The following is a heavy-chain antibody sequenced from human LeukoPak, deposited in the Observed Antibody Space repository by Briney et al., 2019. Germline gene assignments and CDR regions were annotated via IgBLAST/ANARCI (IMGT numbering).Heavy chain of an antibody. D-gene: IGHD3-22*01. J-gene: IGHJ6*03. CDR3: ARGRNFYDSSGYHLPYMDV. CDR1: GYTFTSYD. V-gene: IGHV1-8*01. Sequence: ASVKVSCKASGYTFTSYDINWVRQATGQGLEWMGWMNPNSGNTGYAQKFQGRVTMTRKTFISTAYMELSSLRSEDTAVYYCARGRNFYDSSGYHLPYMDVWGKGTTVTVPS. CDR2: MNPNSGNT.